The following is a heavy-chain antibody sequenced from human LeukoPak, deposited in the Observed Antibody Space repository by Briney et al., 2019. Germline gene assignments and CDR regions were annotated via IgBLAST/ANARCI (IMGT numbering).Heavy chain of an antibody. D-gene: IGHD5-18*01. CDR1: GFTFSSYW. Sequence: GGSLRLSCAASGFTFSSYWMSWVRRAPGKGPEWVANIKEDGSEIYYVDSVEGRFTVSRDNAKTSLHLQMNSLRAEDSAVYYCAREPFHSYGVYYYGMDVWGKGTTVTVSS. J-gene: IGHJ6*04. CDR2: IKEDGSEI. V-gene: IGHV3-7*03. CDR3: AREPFHSYGVYYYGMDV.